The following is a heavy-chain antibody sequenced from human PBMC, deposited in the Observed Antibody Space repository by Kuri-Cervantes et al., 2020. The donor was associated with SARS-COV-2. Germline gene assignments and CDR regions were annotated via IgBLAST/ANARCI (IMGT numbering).Heavy chain of an antibody. Sequence: GESLKISCAASGFTFSDYYMSWIRQAPGKGLEWVSYISSSGSTIYYADSVKGRFTIPRDNAKNSLYLQMNSLRAEDTAVYYCARAPPPASPRGGMDVWGQGTTVTVSS. V-gene: IGHV3-11*01. CDR3: ARAPPPASPRGGMDV. D-gene: IGHD2-2*01. J-gene: IGHJ6*02. CDR1: GFTFSDYY. CDR2: ISSSGSTI.